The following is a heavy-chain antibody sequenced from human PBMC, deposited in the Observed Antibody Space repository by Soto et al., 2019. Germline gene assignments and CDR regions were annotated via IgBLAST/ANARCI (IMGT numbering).Heavy chain of an antibody. CDR2: INPSGGST. CDR3: ARDPVDTALVTGKPYYYYGMDV. Sequence: ASLKVSCRASGYSFTSYYMHWVRQAPGQGLEWMGIINPSGGSTSYAQKFQGRVTMTRDTSTRTVYMELSSLRSEDTAVYYCARDPVDTALVTGKPYYYYGMDVWGQGTTVTVSS. V-gene: IGHV1-46*01. J-gene: IGHJ6*02. CDR1: GYSFTSYY. D-gene: IGHD5-18*01.